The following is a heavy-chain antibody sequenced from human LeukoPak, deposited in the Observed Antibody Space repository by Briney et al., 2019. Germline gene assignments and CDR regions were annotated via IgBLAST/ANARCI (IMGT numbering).Heavy chain of an antibody. J-gene: IGHJ4*02. V-gene: IGHV4-30-2*01. CDR1: GGYISNDDYS. CDR3: VADYGSSSYRFDY. CDR2: IYHSGST. Sequence: PSQTLSLTCVVSGGYISNDDYSWTWIRQPPGKGLEWIGYIYHSGSTTYNPSLKSRVSMSLDRSKSQFSLKLTSVTAADTAVYYCVADYGSSSYRFDYWGQGTLVTVSS. D-gene: IGHD3-10*01.